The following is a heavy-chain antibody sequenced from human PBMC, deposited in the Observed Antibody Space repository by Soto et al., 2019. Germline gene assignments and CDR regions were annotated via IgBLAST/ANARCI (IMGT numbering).Heavy chain of an antibody. CDR3: ARPNRHYFYYGIDV. CDR1: GFTFSSYA. V-gene: IGHV3-30-3*01. D-gene: IGHD7-27*01. J-gene: IGHJ6*02. CDR2: ISHDGSNK. Sequence: QVQLVESGGGVVQPGRSLRLSCAASGFTFSSYAMHWVRQAPGKGLEWVAVISHDGSNKYYADSVEGRFTISRDNSKNPLYLQMTSLRAEATAVNYGARPNRHYFYYGIDVWGQGTTVTVSS.